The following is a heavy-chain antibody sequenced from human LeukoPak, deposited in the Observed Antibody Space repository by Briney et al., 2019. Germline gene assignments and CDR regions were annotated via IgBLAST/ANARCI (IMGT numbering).Heavy chain of an antibody. J-gene: IGHJ4*02. V-gene: IGHV3-21*04. Sequence: GGSLRLSCAASGFTFSSYSINWVRQAPGKGLEWVSSISSSSSYINYADSVKGRFTISRDNAKNSLYLQMNSLRAEDTAVYYSARVYITMIKDFDYWGQGTLVTVSS. CDR3: ARVYITMIKDFDY. CDR1: GFTFSSYS. CDR2: ISSSSSYI. D-gene: IGHD3-22*01.